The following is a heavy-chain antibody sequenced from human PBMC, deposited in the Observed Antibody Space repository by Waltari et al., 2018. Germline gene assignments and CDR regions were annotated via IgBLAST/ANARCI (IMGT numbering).Heavy chain of an antibody. D-gene: IGHD1-7*01. J-gene: IGHJ6*03. CDR1: GFTFTSYA. CDR3: AKAHWDYGNYYYYYMDG. V-gene: IGHV3-23*04. CDR2: ISGNGVSR. Sequence: EVQLVESGGGLVQPGGSLRLSCAASGFTFTSYAMHWVRQAPGEGPEWVSTISGNGVSRYYADSVEGRFTISRDNSRNTVYLQMSSLRAEDTAIYYCAKAHWDYGNYYYYYMDGWGNGTTVIVSS.